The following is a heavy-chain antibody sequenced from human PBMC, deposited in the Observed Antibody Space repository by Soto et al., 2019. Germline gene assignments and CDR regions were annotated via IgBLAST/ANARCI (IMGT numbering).Heavy chain of an antibody. CDR2: IYYSGST. CDR1: GGSISSSSYY. J-gene: IGHJ3*02. CDR3: ASPYCSGGSCYSVGLEINAFDI. V-gene: IGHV4-39*01. Sequence: PSGTLSLTCTVSGGSISSSSYYWGWIRQPPGKGLEWIGSIYYSGSTYYNPSLKSRVTISVDTSKNQFSLKLSSVTAADTAVYYCASPYCSGGSCYSVGLEINAFDIWGQGTMVTVSS. D-gene: IGHD2-15*01.